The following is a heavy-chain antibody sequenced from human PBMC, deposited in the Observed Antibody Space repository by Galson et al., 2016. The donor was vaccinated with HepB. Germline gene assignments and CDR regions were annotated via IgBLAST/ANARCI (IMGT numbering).Heavy chain of an antibody. CDR3: ARRVPDGGSWDF. CDR1: GYSFSNHW. CDR2: IWPSDSDT. Sequence: QSGAEVKKPGESLKISCKASGYSFSNHWIGWVRQMPGKGLEYMGIIWPSDSDTRYSPSFPGRASISVDKSITTAYLHWNNLQASDTGIYFCARRVPDGGSWDFWGQGTLVTVSS. D-gene: IGHD1-1*01. J-gene: IGHJ4*02. V-gene: IGHV5-51*01.